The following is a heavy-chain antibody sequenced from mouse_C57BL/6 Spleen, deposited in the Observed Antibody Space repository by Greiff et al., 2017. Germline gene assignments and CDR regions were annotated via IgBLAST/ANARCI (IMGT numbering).Heavy chain of an antibody. CDR2: ISSGGSYT. Sequence: EVQLVESGGDLVKPGGSLKLSCAASGFTFSSYGMSWVRQTPDKRLEWVATISSGGSYTYYPDSVKGRFTISRDNAKNTLYLQMSSLKSEDTAMYYCARHESGRLAWFAYWGQGTLVTVSA. D-gene: IGHD1-3*01. V-gene: IGHV5-6*01. CDR3: ARHESGRLAWFAY. J-gene: IGHJ3*01. CDR1: GFTFSSYG.